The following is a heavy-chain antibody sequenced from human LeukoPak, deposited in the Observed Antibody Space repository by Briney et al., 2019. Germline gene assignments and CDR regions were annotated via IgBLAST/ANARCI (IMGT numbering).Heavy chain of an antibody. J-gene: IGHJ4*02. CDR2: ISNSGGTT. CDR3: AKNDRFSGSWYFDC. CDR1: GFTFSSYA. Sequence: GGSLRLSCAASGFTFSSYAMSWVRQAPGKGLEWVSVISNSGGTTYYADSVKGRFTISRDNSKNTLYLQMNSLRAEDTALYYCAKNDRFSGSWYFDCWGQGTLVTVSS. D-gene: IGHD1-26*01. V-gene: IGHV3-23*01.